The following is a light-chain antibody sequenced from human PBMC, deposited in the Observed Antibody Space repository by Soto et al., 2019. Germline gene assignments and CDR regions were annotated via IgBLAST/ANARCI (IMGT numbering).Light chain of an antibody. CDR3: AAWDDSLNGYV. CDR2: SHS. CDR1: SSNIGANT. J-gene: IGLJ1*01. Sequence: QSVLTQPPSASGTPGQRVYFSCSGSSSNIGANTVNWYQQLPGAAPKLLIYSHSQRPSGVPDRFSGSKSGTSASLAISGLQSDDEADYYCAAWDDSLNGYVFGSGTKLTVL. V-gene: IGLV1-44*01.